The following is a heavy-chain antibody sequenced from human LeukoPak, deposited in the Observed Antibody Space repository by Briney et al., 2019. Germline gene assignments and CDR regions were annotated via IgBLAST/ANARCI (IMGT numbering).Heavy chain of an antibody. CDR1: GFTFSSYW. D-gene: IGHD6-13*01. Sequence: PGGSLRLSCAASGFTFSSYWMHWVRQAPGKGLVWVSRIKSDGSITSHAASVKGRFTISGDNAKNTLYLQMNSLRAEDTGVYYCARDGSSWSNWLDPWGQGTLVTVSS. V-gene: IGHV3-74*01. CDR3: ARDGSSWSNWLDP. J-gene: IGHJ5*02. CDR2: IKSDGSIT.